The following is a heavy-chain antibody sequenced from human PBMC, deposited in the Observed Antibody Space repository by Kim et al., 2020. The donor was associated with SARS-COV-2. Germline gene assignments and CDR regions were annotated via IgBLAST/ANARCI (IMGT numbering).Heavy chain of an antibody. D-gene: IGHD1-7*01. V-gene: IGHV3-30*18. CDR2: ISYDGSNK. J-gene: IGHJ5*01. CDR3: ANDAVYRGTTGSNWLGA. Sequence: GGSLRLSCAASGFNFSSYGMHWVRQAPGKGLEWVAVISYDGSNKYYTDSVKGRFTISRDNSKNTVYLQMNSLRAEDTAVYYCANDAVYRGTTGSNWLGAWGDGALVSVSS. CDR1: GFNFSSYG.